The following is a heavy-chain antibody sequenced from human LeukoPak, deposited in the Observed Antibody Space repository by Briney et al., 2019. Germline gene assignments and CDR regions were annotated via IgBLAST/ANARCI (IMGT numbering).Heavy chain of an antibody. J-gene: IGHJ3*02. V-gene: IGHV4-31*03. CDR3: ARDNTPPGSEMATILGAFDI. CDR2: IYYSGST. CDR1: GGSISSGGYY. Sequence: SETLSLTCTVSGGSISSGGYYWSWIRQHPGKGLEWIGYIYYSGSTYYNPSLKSRVTISVDTSKNQFSLKLSSVTAADTAVYYCARDNTPPGSEMATILGAFDIWGQGTMVTVSS. D-gene: IGHD5-24*01.